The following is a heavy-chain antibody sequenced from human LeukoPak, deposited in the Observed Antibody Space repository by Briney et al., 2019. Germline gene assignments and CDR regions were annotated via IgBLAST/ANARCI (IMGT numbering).Heavy chain of an antibody. CDR2: IYTSGST. J-gene: IGHJ5*02. D-gene: IGHD6-13*01. Sequence: SETLSLTCTVSGGSISSYYWSWIRQPAGKGLEWIGRIYTSGSTNYNPSLKSRVTMSVDTSKNQFSLKLSSVTAADTAVYYCARSLLSSSWYDSLSWFDPWGQGTLVTVSS. V-gene: IGHV4-4*07. CDR1: GGSISSYY. CDR3: ARSLLSSSWYDSLSWFDP.